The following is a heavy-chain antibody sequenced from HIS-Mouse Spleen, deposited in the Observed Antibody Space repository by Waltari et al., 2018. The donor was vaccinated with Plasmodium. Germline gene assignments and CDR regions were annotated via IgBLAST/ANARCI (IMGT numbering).Heavy chain of an antibody. CDR2: INPNSGGT. D-gene: IGHD6-13*01. CDR1: GYPFPGYY. J-gene: IGHJ4*02. V-gene: IGHV1-2*02. CDR3: ARDLAAAGHFDY. Sequence: QVQLVQSGAEVKKPGAPVKVSCKASGYPFPGYYIHWVRQAPGQGLEWMGWINPNSGGTNYAQKFQGRVTMTRDTSISTAYMELSRLRSDDTAVYYCARDLAAAGHFDYWGQGTLVTVSS.